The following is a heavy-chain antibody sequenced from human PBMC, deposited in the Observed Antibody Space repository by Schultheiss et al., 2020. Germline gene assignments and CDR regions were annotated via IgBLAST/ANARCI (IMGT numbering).Heavy chain of an antibody. Sequence: SVKVSCKASGGTFSSYAISWVRQAPGQGLEWMGGIIPIFGTANYAQKFQGRVTITADESTSTAYMELSSLRSEDTAVYYCAITSGILSGGSWDYWGQGTLVTVSS. CDR3: AITSGILSGGSWDY. V-gene: IGHV1-69*13. J-gene: IGHJ4*02. D-gene: IGHD2-15*01. CDR2: IIPIFGTA. CDR1: GGTFSSYA.